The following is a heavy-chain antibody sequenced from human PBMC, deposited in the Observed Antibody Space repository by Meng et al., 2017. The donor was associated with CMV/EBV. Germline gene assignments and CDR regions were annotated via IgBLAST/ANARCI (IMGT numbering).Heavy chain of an antibody. J-gene: IGHJ4*02. V-gene: IGHV4-34*01. CDR1: GGSFSGYD. D-gene: IGHD3-22*01. Sequence: SETLSLTCAVYGGSFSGYDWTWIRQPPGKGLEWIGEINHRGSTNYNPTLKSRLTISLDTSKNQFSLTLKSVTAADTAVYYCARGSTSVTMIVVVFTAASLAYDSWGQGTLVTVSS. CDR2: INHRGST. CDR3: ARGSTSVTMIVVVFTAASLAYDS.